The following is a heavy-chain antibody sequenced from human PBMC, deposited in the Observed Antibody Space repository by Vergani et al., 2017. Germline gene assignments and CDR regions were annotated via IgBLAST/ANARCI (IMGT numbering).Heavy chain of an antibody. D-gene: IGHD3-3*01. CDR3: ARDPTYYDFWSGGYYYYGMDV. CDR1: GYTFTSYG. V-gene: IGHV1-18*04. CDR2: ISAYNGNT. Sequence: QVQLVQSGAEVKKPGASVKVSCKASGYTFTSYGISWVRQAPGQGLEWMGWISAYNGNTNYAQKLQGRVTMTTDTSTSTAYMGLRSLRSDDTAVYYCARDPTYYDFWSGGYYYYGMDVWGQGTTVTVSS. J-gene: IGHJ6*02.